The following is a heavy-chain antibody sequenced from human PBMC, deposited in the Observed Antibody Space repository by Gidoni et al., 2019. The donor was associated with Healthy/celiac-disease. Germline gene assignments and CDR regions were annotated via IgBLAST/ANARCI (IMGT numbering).Heavy chain of an antibody. CDR3: ARYGIGSGSYSLIGYFDY. CDR1: GGSISSGCYY. J-gene: IGHJ4*02. D-gene: IGHD3-10*01. Sequence: QVQLQESGPGLVKPSQTLSLTCTVSGGSISSGCYYWSWIRQHPGKGLEWIGYIYYSGSTYYNPSLKSRVTISVDTSKNQFSLKLSSVTAADTAVYYCARYGIGSGSYSLIGYFDYWGQGTLVTVSS. V-gene: IGHV4-31*03. CDR2: IYYSGST.